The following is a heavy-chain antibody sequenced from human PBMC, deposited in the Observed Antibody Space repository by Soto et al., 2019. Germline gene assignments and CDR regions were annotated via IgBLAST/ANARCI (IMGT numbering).Heavy chain of an antibody. CDR2: IYYSGSS. V-gene: IGHV4-59*01. Sequence: SETLSLTCTVSGGSISSYCWSWIRHPPGKGLEWIGSIYYSGSSNYNPSLKSRVTISGDTSKNQFSLKLSSVTAAVTAVYHGARDRGYYYDSSGDDAFDIWGRGSMVTVPS. J-gene: IGHJ3*02. CDR3: ARDRGYYYDSSGDDAFDI. D-gene: IGHD3-22*01. CDR1: GGSISSYC.